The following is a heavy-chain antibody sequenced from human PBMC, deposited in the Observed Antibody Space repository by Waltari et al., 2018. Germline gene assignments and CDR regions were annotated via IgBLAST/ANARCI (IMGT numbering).Heavy chain of an antibody. CDR2: MNPNSGNT. Sequence: QVQLVQSGAEVKKPGASVKVSCKVSGYTLTELSMHWVRQATGQGLEWMGWMNPNSGNTGYAQKFQGRVTMTRNTSISTAYMELSSLRSEDTAVYYCARGGIAAYDAFDIWGQGTMVTVSS. D-gene: IGHD6-13*01. J-gene: IGHJ3*02. CDR1: GYTLTELS. CDR3: ARGGIAAYDAFDI. V-gene: IGHV1-8*01.